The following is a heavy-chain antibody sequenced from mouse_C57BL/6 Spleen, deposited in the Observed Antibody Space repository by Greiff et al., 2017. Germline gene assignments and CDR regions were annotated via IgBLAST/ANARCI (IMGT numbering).Heavy chain of an antibody. CDR3: ANYGYDFAWFAY. Sequence: EVKLMESGPGLVKPSQSLSLTCSVTGYSITSGYYWNWIRQFPGNKLEWMGYISYDGSNNYNPSLKNRISITRDTSKNQFFLTLNSVTTEDTATYYCANYGYDFAWFAYWGQGTLVTVSA. J-gene: IGHJ3*01. CDR2: ISYDGSN. V-gene: IGHV3-6*01. D-gene: IGHD2-2*01. CDR1: GYSITSGYY.